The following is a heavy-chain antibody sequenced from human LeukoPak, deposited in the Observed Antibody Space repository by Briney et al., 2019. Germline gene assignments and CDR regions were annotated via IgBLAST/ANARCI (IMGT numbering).Heavy chain of an antibody. V-gene: IGHV4-38-2*01. J-gene: IGHJ4*02. Sequence: SETLSPTCAVSGYSISSGYYWGWIRQPPGKGLEWIGSIYHSGSTYYNPSLKSRVTISVDTSKNQFSLKLSSVTAADTAVYYCASRFKMTTVTANYYFDYWGQGTLVTVSS. CDR1: GYSISSGYY. CDR3: ASRFKMTTVTANYYFDY. CDR2: IYHSGST. D-gene: IGHD4-17*01.